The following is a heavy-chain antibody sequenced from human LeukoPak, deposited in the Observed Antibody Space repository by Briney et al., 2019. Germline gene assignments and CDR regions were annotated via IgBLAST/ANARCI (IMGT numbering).Heavy chain of an antibody. J-gene: IGHJ3*02. CDR2: IHHSGST. CDR3: ARPASEGSSDPFDI. Sequence: SETLSLTCAVSGYSISSGYYWGWIRQPPGKGLEWIESIHHSGSTLYNPSLKSRVTISVDTSRTQFSLKLTSVTAADTAMYYCARPASEGSSDPFDIWGRWTMVTVSS. CDR1: GYSISSGYY. D-gene: IGHD2-15*01. V-gene: IGHV4-38-2*01.